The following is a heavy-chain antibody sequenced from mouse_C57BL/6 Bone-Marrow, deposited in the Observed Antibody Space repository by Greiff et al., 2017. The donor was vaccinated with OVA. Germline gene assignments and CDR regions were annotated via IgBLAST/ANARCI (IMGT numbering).Heavy chain of an antibody. CDR2: ISNGGGST. J-gene: IGHJ3*01. D-gene: IGHD2-3*01. CDR3: ARQSGYYVGFAY. Sequence: EVHLVESGGGLVQPGGSLKLSCAASGFTFSDYYMYWVRQTPEKRLEWVAYISNGGGSTYYPDTVKGRFTISRDNAKTTLYLQMSRLKSEDTAMYYCARQSGYYVGFAYWGQGTLVTVSA. V-gene: IGHV5-12*01. CDR1: GFTFSDYY.